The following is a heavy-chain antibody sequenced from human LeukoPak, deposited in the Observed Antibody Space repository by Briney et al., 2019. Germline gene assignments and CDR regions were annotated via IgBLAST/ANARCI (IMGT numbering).Heavy chain of an antibody. CDR1: GFTFSDYW. V-gene: IGHV3-74*01. D-gene: IGHD1-26*01. CDR3: ARDTYSIAE. Sequence: GGSLRLSCAASGFTFSDYWMHWVRQAPGKGLMWVSLIHSDGGTTNYADSVKGRFTISRDNAKNTVYLQMNSLRVEDMAVYYCARDTYSIAEWGQGTLVTVSS. J-gene: IGHJ4*02. CDR2: IHSDGGTT.